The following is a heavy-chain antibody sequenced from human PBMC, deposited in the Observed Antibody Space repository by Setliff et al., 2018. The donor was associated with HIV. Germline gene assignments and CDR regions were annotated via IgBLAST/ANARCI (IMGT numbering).Heavy chain of an antibody. Sequence: SETLSLTCTVSGGSISSSGDYWSWVRQHPGKGLEWIGYIYYTGSTYSNPSLQSRVRISVDASKNQFSLRLSSVTAADTAVYYCARDSANGKTANLNYLDVWGKGTTVTVSS. D-gene: IGHD2-8*01. CDR1: GGSISSSGDY. V-gene: IGHV4-31*03. CDR2: IYYTGST. CDR3: ARDSANGKTANLNYLDV. J-gene: IGHJ6*03.